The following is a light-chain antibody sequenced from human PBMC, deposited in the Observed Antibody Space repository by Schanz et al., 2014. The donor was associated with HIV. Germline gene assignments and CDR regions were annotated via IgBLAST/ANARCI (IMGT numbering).Light chain of an antibody. Sequence: ETVLTQSPGSLSLSPGERATLSCRASQSLGGSQLAWYQHKPGQAPRLLVYGASSRASGIPDRFSGSGSGTDFTLTISGLEPEDFAVYYCQQRSNWPFTFGGGTKVEIK. V-gene: IGKV3D-20*02. J-gene: IGKJ4*01. CDR2: GAS. CDR1: QSLGGSQ. CDR3: QQRSNWPFT.